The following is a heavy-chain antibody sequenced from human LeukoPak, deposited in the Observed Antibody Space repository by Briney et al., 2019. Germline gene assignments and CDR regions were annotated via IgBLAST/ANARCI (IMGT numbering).Heavy chain of an antibody. V-gene: IGHV5-10-1*01. CDR2: IDPDDSKT. J-gene: IGHJ4*02. Sequence: PGESPKIPSKGLGYTFSNYWITCVRQMPAKGLEWLGTIDPDDSKTNYSPSFKGHVTISADNSMSTDYLHWNSLKASDSAIYDCARPVSGGFGIHYWGQGTLVTVSS. CDR3: ARPVSGGFGIHY. CDR1: GYTFSNYW. D-gene: IGHD3-16*01.